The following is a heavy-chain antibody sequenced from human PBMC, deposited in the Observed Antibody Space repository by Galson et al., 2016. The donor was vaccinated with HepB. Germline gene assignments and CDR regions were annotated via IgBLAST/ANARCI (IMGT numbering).Heavy chain of an antibody. J-gene: IGHJ6*02. D-gene: IGHD3-3*01. CDR2: FYHTGNT. CDR1: GVSITSDNW. Sequence: TVSGVSITSDNWWSWVRQPPGKGLEWIGEFYHTGNTIYNPSLKSRVTISIDKSKNQFSLKLRSVTAADTAVYYCARLMITIFGPSEDYYSHGMDVWGQGTTVTVSS. CDR3: ARLMITIFGPSEDYYSHGMDV. V-gene: IGHV4-4*02.